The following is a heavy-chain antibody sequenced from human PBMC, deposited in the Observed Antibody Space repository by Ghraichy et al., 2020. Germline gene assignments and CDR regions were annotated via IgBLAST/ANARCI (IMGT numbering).Heavy chain of an antibody. V-gene: IGHV3-7*01. D-gene: IGHD2-21*02. CDR2: IKQDGSEK. CDR1: GFTFSSYW. CDR3: ARDRGPDCLDY. J-gene: IGHJ4*02. Sequence: GGSLRLSCADSGFTFSSYWMSWVRQAPGKGLEWVANIKQDGSEKYYVDSVKGRFTISRDNTKSSLYLQMNSLRAEDTAVYYCARDRGPDCLDYWGQGTLVTGYS.